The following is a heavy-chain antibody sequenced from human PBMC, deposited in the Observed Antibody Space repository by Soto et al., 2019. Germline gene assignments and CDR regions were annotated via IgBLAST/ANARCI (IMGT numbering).Heavy chain of an antibody. D-gene: IGHD2-15*01. Sequence: GGSLRLSCAASEFILSTYDISWVRQAPGKGLEWVSTRTRTGVSTYYADSVKGRFTISRDDSQNTLYLQMNSLRVEDTAVYYCASAPSGGGTLRDYWGQGTLVTVSS. CDR2: RTRTGVST. CDR1: EFILSTYD. CDR3: ASAPSGGGTLRDY. V-gene: IGHV3-23*01. J-gene: IGHJ4*02.